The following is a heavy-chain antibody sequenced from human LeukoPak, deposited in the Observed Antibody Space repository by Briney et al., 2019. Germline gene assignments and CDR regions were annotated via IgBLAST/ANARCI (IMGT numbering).Heavy chain of an antibody. J-gene: IGHJ5*02. CDR1: GGSISSYY. CDR3: ARVLTTVTRYNWFDP. V-gene: IGHV4-59*01. CDR2: IYHSGST. D-gene: IGHD4-17*01. Sequence: SETLSLTCTVSGGSISSYYWSWIRQPPGKGLEWIGYIYHSGSTNYNPSLKSRVTISVDTSKNQFSLKLSSVTAADTAVYYCARVLTTVTRYNWFDPWGQGTLVTVSS.